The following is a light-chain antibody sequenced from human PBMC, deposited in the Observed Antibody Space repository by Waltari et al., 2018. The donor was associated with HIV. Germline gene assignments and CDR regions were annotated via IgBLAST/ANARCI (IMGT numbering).Light chain of an antibody. V-gene: IGLV2-8*01. CDR1: SSDIGGF. Sequence: QSALTQPPSASGSPGQSVTISCTGTSSDIGGFVSWYQQPSGKAPKLMIYEVTKRPSGVPDRFSGSTSGNTASLTVSGLQAEDEADYYCGSYTGDESPDVVFGEGTKLTVL. CDR3: GSYTGDESPDVV. CDR2: EVT. J-gene: IGLJ2*01.